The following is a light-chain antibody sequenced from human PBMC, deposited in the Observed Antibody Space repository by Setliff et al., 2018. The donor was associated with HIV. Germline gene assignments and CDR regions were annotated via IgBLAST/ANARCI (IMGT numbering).Light chain of an antibody. V-gene: IGLV2-23*02. CDR2: EVT. CDR3: FSYAGSSIFV. J-gene: IGLJ3*02. CDR1: SSDVGSYNL. Sequence: QSALAQSASVSGSPGQSITISCTGTSSDVGSYNLVSWYQQHPGDGPKLMIYEVTKRPSGVSDRFPGSKSGNTASLTISGLQAEDEADYYCFSYAGSSIFVFGGGTKVTVL.